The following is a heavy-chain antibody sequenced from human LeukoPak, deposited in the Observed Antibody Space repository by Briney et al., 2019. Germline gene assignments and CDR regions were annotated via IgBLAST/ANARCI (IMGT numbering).Heavy chain of an antibody. CDR3: ARVGSGWLTFDY. CDR1: EFTLSSNY. CDR2: IYSGGST. Sequence: GGSLRLSCAASEFTLSSNYMSWVRQAPGKGLEWVSVIYSGGSTYYADSVKGRFTISRDNSKNTLYLQMNSLRAEDTAVYYCARVGSGWLTFDYWGQGTLVTVSS. V-gene: IGHV3-53*01. D-gene: IGHD6-19*01. J-gene: IGHJ4*02.